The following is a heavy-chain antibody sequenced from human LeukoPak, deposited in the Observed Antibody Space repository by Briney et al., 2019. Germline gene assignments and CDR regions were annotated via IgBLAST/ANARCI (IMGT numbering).Heavy chain of an antibody. J-gene: IGHJ3*02. CDR1: GYTFTGYY. CDR2: INPNSGGT. V-gene: IGHV1-2*02. CDR3: ACYSGYALDGAFDI. D-gene: IGHD5-12*01. Sequence: ASVKVSCKVSGYTFTGYYMHWVRQAPGQGLEWMGWINPNSGGTNYAQKFQGRVTMTRDTSISTAYMELSRLRSDDTAVYYCACYSGYALDGAFDIWGQGTMVTVSS.